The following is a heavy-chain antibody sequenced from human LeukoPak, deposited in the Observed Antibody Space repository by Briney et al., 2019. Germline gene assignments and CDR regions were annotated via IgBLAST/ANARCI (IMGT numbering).Heavy chain of an antibody. CDR2: IYASGSI. CDR1: GGSISSYY. CDR3: ARASITYVPLHHAFDI. Sequence: SETLSLTCTVSGGSISSYYWSWIRQPAGKGLEWIGRIYASGSINYNPSLKSRVTMSVDTSKNQLSLKLTSVTAADTAVYYCARASITYVPLHHAFDIWGQGTMVTVSS. J-gene: IGHJ3*02. V-gene: IGHV4-4*07. D-gene: IGHD3-10*01.